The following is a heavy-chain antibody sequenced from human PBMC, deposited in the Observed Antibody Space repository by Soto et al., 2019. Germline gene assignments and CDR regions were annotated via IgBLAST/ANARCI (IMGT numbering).Heavy chain of an antibody. CDR3: ARASGSSYWFDP. CDR2: INPSSGGT. Sequence: ASVKVSCKASGYAFTGYYIHWVRQAPGQGLEWMGWINPSSGGTNYAQKLQGRVTMTTDTSTSTAYMELRSLRSDDTAVYYCARASGSSYWFDPWGQGTLVTVSS. J-gene: IGHJ5*02. D-gene: IGHD1-26*01. V-gene: IGHV1-2*02. CDR1: GYAFTGYY.